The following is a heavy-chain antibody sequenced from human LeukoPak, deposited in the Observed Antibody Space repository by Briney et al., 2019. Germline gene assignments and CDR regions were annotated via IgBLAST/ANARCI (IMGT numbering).Heavy chain of an antibody. D-gene: IGHD3-9*01. Sequence: ASVKVSCKSSGYTFTGYYMHWVRQSPGQGLEWMGWINPNSGGTNYAQKFQGRVAMTRDTSISTAYMELSRLRSDDTAVYYCARGSNDTLTGSITKRGAFDIWGQGTMVTVSS. J-gene: IGHJ3*02. V-gene: IGHV1-2*02. CDR2: INPNSGGT. CDR1: GYTFTGYY. CDR3: ARGSNDTLTGSITKRGAFDI.